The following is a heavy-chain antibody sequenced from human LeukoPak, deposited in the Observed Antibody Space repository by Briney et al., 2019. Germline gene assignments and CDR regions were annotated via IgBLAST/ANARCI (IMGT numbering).Heavy chain of an antibody. V-gene: IGHV3-23*01. CDR2: INDSGGST. J-gene: IGHJ4*02. D-gene: IGHD3-10*01. Sequence: GGSLRLSCAASGFTFSSYAMSWVRQAPGKGLEWVSVINDSGGSTYYADSVRGRFTISRDNSKNTMYLQTNSLRAEDTAVYYCATSGFGSGSYYAAFDYWGQGTLVTVSS. CDR1: GFTFSSYA. CDR3: ATSGFGSGSYYAAFDY.